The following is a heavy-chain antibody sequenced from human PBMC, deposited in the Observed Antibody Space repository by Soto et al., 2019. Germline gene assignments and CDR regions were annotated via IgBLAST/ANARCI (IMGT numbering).Heavy chain of an antibody. D-gene: IGHD3-16*01. Sequence: EVQLVESGGGLVQPGGSLRLSCAASGFTFSSYDMHWVRQATGKGLEWVSAIGTAGDTYYPGSVKGRFTISRENAKNSLYLQMNSLRAGDTAVYYCARGSRDGDKRGIDYWGQGTLVTVSS. CDR2: IGTAGDT. V-gene: IGHV3-13*04. CDR1: GFTFSSYD. CDR3: ARGSRDGDKRGIDY. J-gene: IGHJ4*02.